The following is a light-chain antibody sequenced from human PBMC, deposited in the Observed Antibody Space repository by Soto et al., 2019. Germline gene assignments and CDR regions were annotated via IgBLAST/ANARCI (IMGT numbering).Light chain of an antibody. CDR3: QQYETFSPWT. Sequence: DIQMTQSPSIVSASVGDRVTITCRASQRIDTWLAWYQQKPGTAPRLLIYKATTLQSGVPPRFRGSGSGTEFTLAITSLVPDHFATYYCQQYETFSPWTFGQGTKVEVK. CDR1: QRIDTW. CDR2: KAT. V-gene: IGKV1-5*03. J-gene: IGKJ1*01.